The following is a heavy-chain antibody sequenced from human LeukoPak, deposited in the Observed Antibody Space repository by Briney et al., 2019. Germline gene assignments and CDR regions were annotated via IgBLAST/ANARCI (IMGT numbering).Heavy chain of an antibody. V-gene: IGHV3-21*01. Sequence: PGGSPRLSCAASGFTFSSYSMNWVRQAPGKGLELVSSISSSSSYIYYADSVKGRFTISRDNAKNSLYLQMNSLRAEDTAVYYCASPIAVAGTAYYYGMDVWGQGTTVTVSS. CDR3: ASPIAVAGTAYYYGMDV. CDR1: GFTFSSYS. CDR2: ISSSSSYI. D-gene: IGHD6-19*01. J-gene: IGHJ6*02.